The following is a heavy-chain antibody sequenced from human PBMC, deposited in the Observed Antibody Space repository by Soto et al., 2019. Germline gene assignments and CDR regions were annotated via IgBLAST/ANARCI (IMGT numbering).Heavy chain of an antibody. Sequence: GGSLRLSCAASGFTFSSYAMSWVRQAPGKGLEWVSAISGSGGSTYYADSVKGRFTISRDNSKNTLYLQMNSLRAEDTAVYYCAKVVVPAAWEGYYYMDVWGKGTTVTVSS. CDR3: AKVVVPAAWEGYYYMDV. CDR2: ISGSGGST. J-gene: IGHJ6*03. V-gene: IGHV3-23*01. D-gene: IGHD2-2*01. CDR1: GFTFSSYA.